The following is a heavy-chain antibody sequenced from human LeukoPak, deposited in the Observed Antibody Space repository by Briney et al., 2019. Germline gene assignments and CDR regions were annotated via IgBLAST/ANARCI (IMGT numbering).Heavy chain of an antibody. D-gene: IGHD1-26*01. CDR3: ARDPSGSCYFDN. CDR2: ISYSGRT. J-gene: IGHJ4*02. V-gene: IGHV4-59*01. Sequence: SGTLSLTCTVSGGSISSYYWSWIRQPPGKGLEWIGYISYSGRTDYNPSLKSRVTISEDTSKNQFSLKLTSVTAADTAVYYCARDPSGSCYFDNWGQGTLVTVSS. CDR1: GGSISSYY.